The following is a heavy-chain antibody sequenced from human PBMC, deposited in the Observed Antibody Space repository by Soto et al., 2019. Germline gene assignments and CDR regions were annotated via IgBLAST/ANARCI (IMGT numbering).Heavy chain of an antibody. CDR1: GGSLSGYY. D-gene: IGHD3-22*01. CDR3: ANTGYYYDSSGYYYGNSYYYGMDV. V-gene: IGHV4-34*01. CDR2: INHSGST. Sequence: SETLSLTCAVYGGSLSGYYWSWIRQPPGKGLEWIGEINHSGSTNYNPSLKSRVTISVDTSKNQFSLKLSSVTAADTAVYYCANTGYYYDSSGYYYGNSYYYGMDVWGQGTTVTVSS. J-gene: IGHJ6*02.